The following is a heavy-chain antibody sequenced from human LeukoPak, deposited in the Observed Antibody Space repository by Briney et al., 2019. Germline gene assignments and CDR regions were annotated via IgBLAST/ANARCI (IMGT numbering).Heavy chain of an antibody. D-gene: IGHD4-17*01. J-gene: IGHJ4*02. CDR2: INHSGST. V-gene: IGHV4-34*01. CDR3: ARGYGDYLG. CDR1: GGSFSGYY. Sequence: PSETLSLTCAVYGGSFSGYYWSWIRQPPGKGLEWIGEINHSGSTNYNPSLKSRVTISVDTSKNQFSLKLSSVTAADTAVYYCARGYGDYLGWGQGPLVTVSS.